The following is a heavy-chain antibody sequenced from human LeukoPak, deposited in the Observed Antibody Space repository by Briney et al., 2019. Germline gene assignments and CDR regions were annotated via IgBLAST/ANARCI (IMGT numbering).Heavy chain of an antibody. Sequence: ASVKVSCKASGYTLTSYDINWVRQATGQGLEWMGWMNPNSGNTGYAQKFQGRVTMTRNTSISTAYMELSSLRSEDTAVYYCARGRRWLQLRHVFDYWGQGTLVTVSS. CDR2: MNPNSGNT. D-gene: IGHD5-24*01. CDR1: GYTLTSYD. J-gene: IGHJ4*02. V-gene: IGHV1-8*01. CDR3: ARGRRWLQLRHVFDY.